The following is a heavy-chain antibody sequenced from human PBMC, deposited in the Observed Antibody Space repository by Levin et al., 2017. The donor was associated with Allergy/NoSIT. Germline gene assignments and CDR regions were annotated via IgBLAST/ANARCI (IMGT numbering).Heavy chain of an antibody. CDR2: IIPIFGTA. V-gene: IGHV1-69*06. J-gene: IGHJ3*02. D-gene: IGHD3-22*01. CDR3: ARERGYYYDSSDAFDI. CDR1: GGTFSSYA. Sequence: SVKVSCKASGGTFSSYAISWVRQAPGQGLEWMGGIIPIFGTANYAQKFQGRVTITADKSTSTAYMELSSLRSEDTAVYYCARERGYYYDSSDAFDIWGQGTMVTVSS.